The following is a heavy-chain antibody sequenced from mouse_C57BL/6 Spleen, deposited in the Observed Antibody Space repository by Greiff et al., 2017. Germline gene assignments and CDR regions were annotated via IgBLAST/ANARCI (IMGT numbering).Heavy chain of an antibody. Sequence: QVQLQQSGAELVKPGASVKISCKASGYAFSSYWMNWVKQRPGKGLERIGQIYPGDGDTNYNGKFKGKATLTADKSSSTAYMQLSSLTSEDSAVYFCARETTVGGKYFDYWGQGTTLTVSS. CDR2: IYPGDGDT. V-gene: IGHV1-80*01. D-gene: IGHD1-1*01. CDR1: GYAFSSYW. J-gene: IGHJ2*01. CDR3: ARETTVGGKYFDY.